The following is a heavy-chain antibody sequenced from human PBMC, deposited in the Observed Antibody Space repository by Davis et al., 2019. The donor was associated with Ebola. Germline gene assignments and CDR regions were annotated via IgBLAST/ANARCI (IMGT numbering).Heavy chain of an antibody. Sequence: AASVKVSCKASGYTFTSYAMHWVHQAPGQRLEWMGWINAGNGNTKYSQKFQGRVTITRDTSASTAYMELSSLRSEDTAVYYCARGWSNAYSYDGMDVWGQGTTVTVSS. J-gene: IGHJ6*02. CDR2: INAGNGNT. D-gene: IGHD2-15*01. CDR1: GYTFTSYA. CDR3: ARGWSNAYSYDGMDV. V-gene: IGHV1-3*01.